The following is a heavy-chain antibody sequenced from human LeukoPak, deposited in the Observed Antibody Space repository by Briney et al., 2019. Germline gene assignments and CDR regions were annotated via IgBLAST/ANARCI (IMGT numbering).Heavy chain of an antibody. CDR2: IHHTGST. J-gene: IGHJ4*02. V-gene: IGHV4-31*11. CDR3: YTDGRGEIDY. CDR1: GFSITSGGYY. D-gene: IGHD3-16*01. Sequence: PSETLSLTCAVSGFSITSGGYYWSWIRQHPERGLEWIGYIHHTGSTFYNPSLKSRLIIAVDTSENHFSLSLSAVTAADTAVYYCYTDGRGEIDYWGQGTLVTVSS.